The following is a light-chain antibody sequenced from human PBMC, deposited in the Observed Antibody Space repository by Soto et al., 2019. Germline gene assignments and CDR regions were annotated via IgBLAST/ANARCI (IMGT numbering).Light chain of an antibody. CDR2: DAS. CDR3: QQYNGYTLT. Sequence: DSQMTQSPSTLSASVGDRVTITCRASQSISSWLAWYQQKPGKAPKLLIYDASSLESGVSSRFSGSGSGTEFTLTISXLQPADFATYYCQQYNGYTLTFGGGTKV. V-gene: IGKV1-5*01. J-gene: IGKJ4*01. CDR1: QSISSW.